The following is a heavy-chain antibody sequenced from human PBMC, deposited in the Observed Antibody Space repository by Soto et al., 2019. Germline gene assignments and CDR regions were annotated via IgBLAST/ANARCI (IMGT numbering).Heavy chain of an antibody. CDR1: GFTDSTYG. Sequence: QVQLVESGGGVVQPGRSLRLSCAVSGFTDSTYGMHWVRQGPGKGLEWVAVISRDGGTKYYADSVKARFTISRDNSRNTLFLEMNSLRGDDMAVYYCTGEVASAYWGQGTLVTVSS. V-gene: IGHV3-30*03. CDR2: ISRDGGTK. D-gene: IGHD2-8*02. J-gene: IGHJ4*02. CDR3: TGEVASAY.